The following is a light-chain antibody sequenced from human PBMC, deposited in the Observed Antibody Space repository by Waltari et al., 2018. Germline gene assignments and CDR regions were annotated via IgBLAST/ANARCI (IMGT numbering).Light chain of an antibody. CDR2: WPT. CDR3: RQNFATPRT. J-gene: IGKJ4*01. Sequence: DLVMTQYPDSLAVSLGETATITCKCNTSIFYSSNNKSYLTWYQHKPGQPPRLLIYWPTTQESGVADRSSGGGTGKDIALTTSGLQADDVAIYFCRQNFATPRTFGGGTRVEMK. CDR1: TSIFYSSNNKSY. V-gene: IGKV4-1*01.